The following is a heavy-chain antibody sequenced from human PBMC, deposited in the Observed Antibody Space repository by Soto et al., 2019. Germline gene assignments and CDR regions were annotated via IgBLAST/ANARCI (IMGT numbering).Heavy chain of an antibody. D-gene: IGHD6-19*01. CDR3: ARGPSGWYGFDY. CDR1: GFTFSSNW. CDR2: LNSDGTSA. Sequence: EVQLVESGGGLVQRGGSLRLSCAGSGFTFSSNWMHWVRQDPGKGLVWVSRLNSDGTSANYADSVKGRFTISRDNAKNTLFQQMNSLTAEDTALYYCARGPSGWYGFDYWGQGTLVTVSS. V-gene: IGHV3-74*01. J-gene: IGHJ4*02.